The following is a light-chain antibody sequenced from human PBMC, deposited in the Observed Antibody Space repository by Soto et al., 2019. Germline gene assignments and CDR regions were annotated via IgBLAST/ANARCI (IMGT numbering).Light chain of an antibody. CDR1: QSVSSDS. CDR3: QQYGSSPLT. J-gene: IGKJ4*01. Sequence: EIVLTQSPGTLSLSPGERATISCRPSQSVSSDSLAWYQQKPGQAPRLLIFGASSRATGIPDRFSGSGSGTDYTLTIRRLEPEDFAVYYCQQYGSSPLTFGGGTKVEIK. V-gene: IGKV3-20*01. CDR2: GAS.